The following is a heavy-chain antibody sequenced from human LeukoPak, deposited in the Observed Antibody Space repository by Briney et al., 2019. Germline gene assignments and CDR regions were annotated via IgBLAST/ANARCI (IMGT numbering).Heavy chain of an antibody. CDR2: ISGSGGST. CDR1: GFTFSSYA. CDR3: AKVLDYGDYVGYYYYMDV. J-gene: IGHJ6*03. V-gene: IGHV3-23*01. Sequence: GGSLRLSCAASGFTFSSYAMSWVRQAPGKGLEWVSAISGSGGSTYYADSVKGRFTISRDNSKNTLYLQMNSLRAEDTAVYYCAKVLDYGDYVGYYYYMDVWGKGTTVTISS. D-gene: IGHD4-17*01.